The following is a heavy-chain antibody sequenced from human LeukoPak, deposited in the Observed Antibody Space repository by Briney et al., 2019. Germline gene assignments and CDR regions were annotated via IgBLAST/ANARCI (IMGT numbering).Heavy chain of an antibody. CDR1: GGSISSGSYY. D-gene: IGHD3-16*01. J-gene: IGHJ5*02. Sequence: SETLSLTCTVSGGSISSGSYYWSWIRQPAGKGLEWIGRIYTSGSTNYNPSLKSRVTISVDTSKNQFSLKLSSVTAADTAVYYCARDPAPDDYVWDKWFDPWGQGTLVTVSS. CDR3: ARDPAPDDYVWDKWFDP. V-gene: IGHV4-61*02. CDR2: IYTSGST.